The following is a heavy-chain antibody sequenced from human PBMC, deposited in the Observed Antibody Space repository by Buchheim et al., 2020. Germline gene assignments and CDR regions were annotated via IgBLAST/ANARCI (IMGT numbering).Heavy chain of an antibody. J-gene: IGHJ6*02. CDR3: ARAPYYYDSSGYLNYYYYYGMDV. Sequence: EVQLVESGGGLVQPGGSLRLSCAASGFTFSSYWMHWVRQAPGKGLVWVSRINSDGSSTSYADSVKGRFTISRDNAKNTLYLQMNSLRAEDTAVYYCARAPYYYDSSGYLNYYYYYGMDVWGQGTT. V-gene: IGHV3-74*01. D-gene: IGHD3-22*01. CDR2: INSDGSST. CDR1: GFTFSSYW.